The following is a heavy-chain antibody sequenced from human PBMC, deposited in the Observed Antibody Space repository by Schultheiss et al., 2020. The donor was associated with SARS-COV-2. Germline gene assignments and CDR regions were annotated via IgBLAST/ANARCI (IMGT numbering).Heavy chain of an antibody. CDR2: ISYDGSHQ. Sequence: GESLKISCAASGFTFSNSAMNWVRQAPGKGLEWVAVISYDGSHQYYADSVRGRFTISRDNFKNTVYLQMNSLRAEDTAVYYCAKAQSCGSCPLTWGQGTLVTVSS. J-gene: IGHJ5*02. CDR3: AKAQSCGSCPLT. CDR1: GFTFSNSA. D-gene: IGHD2-15*01. V-gene: IGHV3-30*18.